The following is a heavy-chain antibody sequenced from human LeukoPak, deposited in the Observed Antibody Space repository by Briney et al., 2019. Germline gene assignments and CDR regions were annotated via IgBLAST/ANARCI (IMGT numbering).Heavy chain of an antibody. V-gene: IGHV4-39*07. D-gene: IGHD6-13*01. CDR2: INHSGST. Sequence: SETLSLTCTVSGGSISSGGYYRSWIRQHPGKGLEWIGEINHSGSTNYNPSLKSRVTISVDTSKNQFSLKLSSVTAADTAVYYCARGKAAAGTFGGTGRYYYYYYMDVWGKGTTVTVSS. CDR1: GGSISSGGYY. J-gene: IGHJ6*03. CDR3: ARGKAAAGTFGGTGRYYYYYYMDV.